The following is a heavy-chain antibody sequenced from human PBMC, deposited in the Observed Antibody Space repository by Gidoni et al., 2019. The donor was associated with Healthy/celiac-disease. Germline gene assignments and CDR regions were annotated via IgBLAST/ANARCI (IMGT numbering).Heavy chain of an antibody. CDR2: ISGSGGST. V-gene: IGHV3-23*01. CDR1: GFTFSSYA. J-gene: IGHJ2*01. Sequence: EVQLLESGGGLVQPGWSLSLSCAASGFTFSSYARSWVRQAPGKGLELVSAISGSGGSTYYADSVKGRFTISRDNSKNTLYLQMNSLRAEDTAVYYCANGGQLVNWYFDLWGRGTLVTVSS. D-gene: IGHD6-6*01. CDR3: ANGGQLVNWYFDL.